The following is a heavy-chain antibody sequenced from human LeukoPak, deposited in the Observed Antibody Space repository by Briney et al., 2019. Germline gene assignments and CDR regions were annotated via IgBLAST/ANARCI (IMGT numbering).Heavy chain of an antibody. J-gene: IGHJ6*02. CDR3: ARVLIHSSGWYRYYYYYYGMDV. CDR2: MNPNSGNT. CDR1: GYTFTSYD. V-gene: IGHV1-8*01. Sequence: GASVKVSCKASGYTFTSYDINWVRQATEQGLEWMGWMNPNSGNTGYAQKFQGRVTMTRNTSISTAYMELSSLRSEDTAVYYCARVLIHSSGWYRYYYYYYGMDVWGQGTTVTVSS. D-gene: IGHD6-19*01.